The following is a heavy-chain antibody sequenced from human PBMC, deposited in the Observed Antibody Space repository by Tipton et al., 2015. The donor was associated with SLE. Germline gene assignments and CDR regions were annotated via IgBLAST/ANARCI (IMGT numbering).Heavy chain of an antibody. Sequence: TLSLTCTVSGGSISSGSYYWSWIRQPPGKGLEWIGYIYYSGSTNYNPSLKSRVTISVDTPKNQFSLKLTSVTAADTAVYYCARRAAHRYFYGLDVWGQGTTVTVSS. CDR1: GGSISSGSYY. D-gene: IGHD2-15*01. CDR3: ARRAAHRYFYGLDV. V-gene: IGHV4-61*01. CDR2: IYYSGST. J-gene: IGHJ6*02.